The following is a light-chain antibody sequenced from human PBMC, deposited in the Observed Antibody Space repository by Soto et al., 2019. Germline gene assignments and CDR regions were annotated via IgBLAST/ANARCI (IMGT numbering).Light chain of an antibody. CDR3: QSYDSSLSGSV. CDR1: SSNIGAGYD. CDR2: GNN. V-gene: IGLV1-40*01. J-gene: IGLJ3*02. Sequence: QLVLTQPPSVSGAPGQRVTISCTWSSSNIGAGYDVHWYQQLPGTAPKLLIYGNNNRPSGVPDRFSGSKSGTSASLAITGLRAEDEADYYCQSYDSSLSGSVFGGGTKLTVL.